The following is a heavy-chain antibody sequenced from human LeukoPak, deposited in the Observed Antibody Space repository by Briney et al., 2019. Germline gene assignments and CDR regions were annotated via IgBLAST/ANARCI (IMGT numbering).Heavy chain of an antibody. CDR3: AKLGGETTPY. CDR2: ISPTGSTT. Sequence: GGSLRLSCAASGFSFSGHWMHWARQLPGKGLVWVSRISPTGSTTSYADSVKGRFTIFRDNSKNTVYVQMNSLRAEDTAVYYCAKLGGETTPYWGQGTLVTVSS. J-gene: IGHJ4*02. CDR1: GFSFSGHW. D-gene: IGHD1-7*01. V-gene: IGHV3-74*01.